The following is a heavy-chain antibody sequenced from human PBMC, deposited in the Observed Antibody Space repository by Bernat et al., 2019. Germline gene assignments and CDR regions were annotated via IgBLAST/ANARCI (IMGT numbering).Heavy chain of an antibody. V-gene: IGHV1-2*02. D-gene: IGHD2-21*02. CDR3: ASTAGGDCGGAFDI. CDR1: GYTFTGYY. CDR2: MNPNSGGT. Sequence: QVQLVQSGAEVKRPGASVKVSCKASGYTFTGYYMHWVRQAPGQGLEWMGWMNPNSGGTDYAQKFQGRVTMTRDTSISTAYMELSRLRSDDTAVYYCASTAGGDCGGAFDIWGQGTMVTVSS. J-gene: IGHJ3*02.